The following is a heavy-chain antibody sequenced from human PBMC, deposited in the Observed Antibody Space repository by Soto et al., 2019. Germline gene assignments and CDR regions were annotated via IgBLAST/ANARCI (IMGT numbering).Heavy chain of an antibody. Sequence: PSETLSLTCAVYGGSFSGYYWSWIRQPPGKGLEWIGEINHSGSTNYNPSLKSRVTISVDTSKNQFSLKLSSVTAADTAVYYCARRRGIATYYDFWSGYSGYYGMDVWGQGTTVTVCS. CDR3: ARRRGIATYYDFWSGYSGYYGMDV. CDR1: GGSFSGYY. D-gene: IGHD3-3*01. CDR2: INHSGST. J-gene: IGHJ6*02. V-gene: IGHV4-34*01.